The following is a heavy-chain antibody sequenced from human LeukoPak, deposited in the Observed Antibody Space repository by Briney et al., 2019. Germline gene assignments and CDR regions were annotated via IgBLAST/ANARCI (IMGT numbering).Heavy chain of an antibody. J-gene: IGHJ4*02. D-gene: IGHD2-2*01. CDR2: IYYSGTT. V-gene: IGHV4-59*01. Sequence: SETLSLTCIVSGGSIGNFYWNWIRQSPGKGLEWIGYIYYSGTTNYNPYLKSRVTISLGMSSNQFSLRLDSVTAADTAVYYCARAASLDFWGQGILVTVSS. CDR3: ARAASLDF. CDR1: GGSIGNFY.